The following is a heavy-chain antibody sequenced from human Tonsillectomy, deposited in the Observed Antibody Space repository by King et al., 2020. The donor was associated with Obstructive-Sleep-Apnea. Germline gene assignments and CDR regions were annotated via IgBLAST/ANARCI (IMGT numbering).Heavy chain of an antibody. Sequence: VQLQQWGAGLLKPSETLSLTCGVFGGSFSDYYWSWIRQPPGKGLEWIGEINHSGSTNYNLSLKSRVTISVDTSKNQFSLKLSSVTAADTAVYYCARGSGAAAVNWFDPWGQGTLVTVSS. J-gene: IGHJ5*02. D-gene: IGHD6-13*01. CDR2: INHSGST. CDR3: ARGSGAAAVNWFDP. V-gene: IGHV4-34*01. CDR1: GGSFSDYY.